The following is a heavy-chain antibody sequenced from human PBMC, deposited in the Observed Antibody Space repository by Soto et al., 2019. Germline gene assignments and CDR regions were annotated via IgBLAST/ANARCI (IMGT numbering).Heavy chain of an antibody. J-gene: IGHJ4*02. CDR2: IYYSGST. Sequence: SETLSLTCTVSGGSISSSSYYWGWIRQPPGKGLEWIGSIYYSGSTYYNPSLKSRVTISVDTSKNQFSLKLSSVTAADTAVYYCARRGAVAGFFDYWGQGTLVTVSS. D-gene: IGHD6-19*01. CDR1: GGSISSSSYY. CDR3: ARRGAVAGFFDY. V-gene: IGHV4-39*01.